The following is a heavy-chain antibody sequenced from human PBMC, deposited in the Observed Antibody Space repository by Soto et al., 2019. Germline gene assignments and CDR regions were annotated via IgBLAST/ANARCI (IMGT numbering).Heavy chain of an antibody. D-gene: IGHD3-3*01. Sequence: GGSLRLSCAASGFTFSTYIMHWVRQAPGKGLEWVAVISFDGSNKRYVDSVKGRFTISRDNSKNTLYLQMNSLRVEDTAVYYCAKAEGYDFWNTYSPPVSWGQGTLVTVSS. J-gene: IGHJ5*02. CDR2: ISFDGSNK. CDR1: GFTFSTYI. V-gene: IGHV3-30*18. CDR3: AKAEGYDFWNTYSPPVS.